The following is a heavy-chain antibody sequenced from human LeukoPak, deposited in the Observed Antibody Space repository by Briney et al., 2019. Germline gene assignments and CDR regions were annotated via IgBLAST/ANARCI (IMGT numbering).Heavy chain of an antibody. CDR2: ISSSSSTI. CDR1: GFTFSSYA. D-gene: IGHD4/OR15-4a*01. Sequence: PGGSLRLSCAASGFTFSSYAMSWVRQAPGKGLEWVSYISSSSSTIYYADSVKGRFTISRDNAKNSLYLQMNSLRAEDTAVYYCARFDYGPTDYDAFDIWGQGTMVTVSS. CDR3: ARFDYGPTDYDAFDI. V-gene: IGHV3-48*04. J-gene: IGHJ3*02.